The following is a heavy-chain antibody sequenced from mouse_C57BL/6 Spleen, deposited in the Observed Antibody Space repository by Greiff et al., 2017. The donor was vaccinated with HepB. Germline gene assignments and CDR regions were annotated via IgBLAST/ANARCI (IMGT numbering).Heavy chain of an antibody. CDR1: GFTFNTYA. V-gene: IGHV10-3*01. CDR2: IRSKSSNYAT. Sequence: EVMLVESGGGLVQPKGSLKLSCAASGFTFNTYAMHWVRQAPGKGLEWVARIRSKSSNYATYYADSVKDRFTISRDDSQSMLYLQMNNLKTEDTAMYYCVRERDYDDYYAMDYWGQGTSVTVSS. J-gene: IGHJ4*01. D-gene: IGHD2-4*01. CDR3: VRERDYDDYYAMDY.